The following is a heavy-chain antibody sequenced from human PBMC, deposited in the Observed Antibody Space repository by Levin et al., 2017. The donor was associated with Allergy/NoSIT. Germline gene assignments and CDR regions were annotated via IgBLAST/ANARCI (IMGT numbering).Heavy chain of an antibody. CDR3: AKDAPNPIEYSSSPPWVPLDY. CDR1: GFTFSSYG. J-gene: IGHJ4*02. V-gene: IGHV3-30*18. Sequence: GESLKISCAASGFTFSSYGMHWVRQAPGKGLEWVAVISYDGSNKYYADSVKGRFTISRDNSKNTLYLQMNSLRAEDTAVYYCAKDAPNPIEYSSSPPWVPLDYWGQGTLVTVSS. D-gene: IGHD6-6*01. CDR2: ISYDGSNK.